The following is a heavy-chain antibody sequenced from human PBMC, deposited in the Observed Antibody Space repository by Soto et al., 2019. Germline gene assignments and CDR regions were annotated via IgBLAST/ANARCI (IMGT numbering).Heavy chain of an antibody. CDR2: VRSDGDTT. V-gene: IGHV3-23*01. D-gene: IGHD1-26*01. CDR3: AKGKGVGATPDGANC. CDR1: GFIFGNFG. Sequence: EVQVLESGGGLVQPGGSLRLSCAASGFIFGNFGMNWVRQAPGKGLEWVSGVRSDGDTTYNAESVEGRFTVFRDTSRNTDYLQMNSLRAEDTAIYYCAKGKGVGATPDGANCWGQGTLVTVSS. J-gene: IGHJ4*02.